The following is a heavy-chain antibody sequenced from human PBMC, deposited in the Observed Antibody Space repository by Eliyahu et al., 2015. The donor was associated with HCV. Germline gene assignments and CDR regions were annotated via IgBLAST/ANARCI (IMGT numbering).Heavy chain of an antibody. Sequence: QVQLVQSGAEVKEPGASVKISCEASGDAFTSYTIHWVRQTPGQRLEWMGWINAGNGNTEYSQKFQDRVTFTRATSASTAYMELSSLRSEDTALYYCARDRFHGSGIYNYFDCWGQGTLVTVSS. D-gene: IGHD3-10*01. CDR1: GDAFTSYT. J-gene: IGHJ4*02. V-gene: IGHV1-3*01. CDR2: INAGNGNT. CDR3: ARDRFHGSGIYNYFDC.